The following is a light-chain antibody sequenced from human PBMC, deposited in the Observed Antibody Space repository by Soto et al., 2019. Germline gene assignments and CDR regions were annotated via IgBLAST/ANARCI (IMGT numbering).Light chain of an antibody. V-gene: IGKV3-20*01. CDR1: QSVASRN. J-gene: IGKJ1*01. CDR2: GAS. CDR3: QHFGSSLWT. Sequence: EIVLTQSPCTLSLSPGERATLSCRASQSVASRNLAWYQQKSGQAPRLLIYGASSRAIHTPDRFSGSGSGTDFTLTISGLEPEDFAVYYCQHFGSSLWTFGQGTKVDIK.